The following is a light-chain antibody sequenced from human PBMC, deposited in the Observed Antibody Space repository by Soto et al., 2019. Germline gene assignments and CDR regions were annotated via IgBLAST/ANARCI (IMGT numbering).Light chain of an antibody. J-gene: IGKJ1*01. V-gene: IGKV3-15*01. CDR1: QSVSGK. CDR3: QQSNACRWT. CDR2: DAS. Sequence: TRTRRASQSVSGKLAWYQQKPGQAPRLLIYDASTRATGIPARFSGRRSAADFTRPRCRLHSGAVAAYYCQQSNACRWTFGQGTKVDIK.